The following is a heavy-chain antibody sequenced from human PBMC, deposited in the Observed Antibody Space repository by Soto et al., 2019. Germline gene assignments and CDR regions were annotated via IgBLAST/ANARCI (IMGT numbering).Heavy chain of an antibody. D-gene: IGHD6-19*01. V-gene: IGHV1-2*04. CDR2: INPNSGDT. CDR3: ATSRISIAVAGETEYFFDH. CDR1: GYIFTGYY. Sequence: DSVKVSCKASGYIFTGYYMHWVRQAPGQGLEWMGWINPNSGDTNYTQKFQGWVTMTRDTSISTAYMELGRLRSDDTAVYYCATSRISIAVAGETEYFFDHRRQGTLVT. J-gene: IGHJ4*02.